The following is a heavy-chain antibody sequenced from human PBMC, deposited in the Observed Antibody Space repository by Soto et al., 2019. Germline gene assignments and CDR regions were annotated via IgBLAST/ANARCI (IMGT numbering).Heavy chain of an antibody. Sequence: ASVKVSCKASGYTFTSYLMHWVRQAPGQGLEWMGRINPSGGSTSYAQKFQGRVTMTRNTSMSTAYMELSSLRSEDTAVYCCAREMSGDYESGYWGQGTLVTVSS. CDR2: INPSGGST. V-gene: IGHV1-46*01. D-gene: IGHD4-17*01. CDR1: GYTFTSYL. CDR3: AREMSGDYESGY. J-gene: IGHJ4*02.